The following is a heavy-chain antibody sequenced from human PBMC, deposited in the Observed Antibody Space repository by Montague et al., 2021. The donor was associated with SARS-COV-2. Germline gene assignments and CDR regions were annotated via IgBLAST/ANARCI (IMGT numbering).Heavy chain of an antibody. CDR2: ISSSGSTI. CDR3: ARGLPGLRARALFDY. D-gene: IGHD5-12*01. V-gene: IGHV3-48*03. CDR1: GFIFSSYE. Sequence: SLRLSCAASGFIFSSYEMNWVRQAPGKGLEWVSYISSSGSTIYYADSVXGRFTISRDNAKNSLYLQMNSLRAEDTAVYYCARGLPGLRARALFDYWGQGSLVTVSS. J-gene: IGHJ4*02.